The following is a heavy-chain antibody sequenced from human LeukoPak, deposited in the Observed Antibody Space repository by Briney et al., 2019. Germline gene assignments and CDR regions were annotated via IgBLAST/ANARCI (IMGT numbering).Heavy chain of an antibody. J-gene: IGHJ5*02. D-gene: IGHD3-10*01. CDR1: GGTFRSHT. CDR3: TRVNLRGSNYNWFDP. Sequence: SVKVSCKTSGGTFRSHTFGWVRQAPGQGPEWMGKITPVIDTAKYAQRFQGRVSIYADESTTTLYMDLSGLRPDDTAIYYCTRVNLRGSNYNWFDPWGQGTRVTVSS. CDR2: ITPVIDTA. V-gene: IGHV1-69*08.